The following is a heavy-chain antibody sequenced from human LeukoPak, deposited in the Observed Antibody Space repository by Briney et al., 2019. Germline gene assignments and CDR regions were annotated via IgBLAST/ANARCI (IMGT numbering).Heavy chain of an antibody. Sequence: GGSLRLSCAASGFTVSSNHMSWVRQAPGKGLEWVSVIYSGGSTYYADSVKGRFTISRDNSKNTLYLQMNSLRAEDTALYHCARDSGSSGSFDYWGQGTLVTVSS. V-gene: IGHV3-53*01. J-gene: IGHJ4*02. CDR2: IYSGGST. CDR1: GFTVSSNH. CDR3: ARDSGSSGSFDY. D-gene: IGHD6-19*01.